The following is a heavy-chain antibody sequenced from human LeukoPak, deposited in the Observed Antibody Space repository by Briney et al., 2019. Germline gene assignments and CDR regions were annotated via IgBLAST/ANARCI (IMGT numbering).Heavy chain of an antibody. Sequence: EGSLRLSCAASGFTFSSYAMSWVRQAPGKGLEWVSAISGSGGSTYYADSVKGRFTISRDNSKNTLYLQMNSLRAEDTAVYYCAKDLRFIVDNWFDPWGQGTPVTVSS. J-gene: IGHJ5*02. CDR2: ISGSGGST. V-gene: IGHV3-23*01. D-gene: IGHD2-15*01. CDR1: GFTFSSYA. CDR3: AKDLRFIVDNWFDP.